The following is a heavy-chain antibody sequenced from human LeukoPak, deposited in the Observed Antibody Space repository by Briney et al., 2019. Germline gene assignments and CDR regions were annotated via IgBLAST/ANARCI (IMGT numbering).Heavy chain of an antibody. J-gene: IGHJ3*01. CDR2: ILGGGGT. V-gene: IGHV3-53*01. D-gene: IGHD4-17*01. Sequence: PGGSLRLSCAASGFTVSSNYMSWVRRAPGEGPEWVSAILGGGGTFYADAVKGRFTISRDNSKNTLYLQMNSLRAEDTATYYCGQDPNGNYIGAFDFWGRGTMVTVSS. CDR3: GQDPNGNYIGAFDF. CDR1: GFTVSSNY.